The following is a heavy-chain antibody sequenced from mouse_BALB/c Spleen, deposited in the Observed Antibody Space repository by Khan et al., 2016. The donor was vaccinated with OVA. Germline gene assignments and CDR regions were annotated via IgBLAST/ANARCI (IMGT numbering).Heavy chain of an antibody. J-gene: IGHJ3*01. V-gene: IGHV5-6*01. D-gene: IGHD1-1*01. CDR3: ARQGYGGGFAY. CDR2: IISGDIYT. Sequence: EVELVESGGDLVKPGGSLKLSCAASGFTFSSYGMSWVRQTPDKRLEWVAIIISGDIYTYYPDSVKGRFTISRDNAKNTLYLRMSSLKSEDTAMYYCARQGYGGGFAYWGQGTLVTVSA. CDR1: GFTFSSYG.